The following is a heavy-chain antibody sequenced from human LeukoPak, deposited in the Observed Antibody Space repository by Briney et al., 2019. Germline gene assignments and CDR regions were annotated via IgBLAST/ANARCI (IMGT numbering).Heavy chain of an antibody. Sequence: SETLSLTCAVSGGSIISGGYSWSWIRQTPEKGLEWIGHIFHSGDTEYNPSLKNRVAMSLVRSKNQFSLKLSSVTAADTAVYYCANALGDFDLWGRGTLVTVSS. V-gene: IGHV4-30-2*01. D-gene: IGHD3-10*01. CDR2: IFHSGDT. CDR1: GGSIISGGYS. J-gene: IGHJ2*01. CDR3: ANALGDFDL.